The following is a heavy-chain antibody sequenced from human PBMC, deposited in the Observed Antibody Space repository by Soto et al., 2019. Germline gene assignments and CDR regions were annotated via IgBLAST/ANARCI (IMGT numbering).Heavy chain of an antibody. Sequence: QVQLVQSGAEVKKPGASVKVSCKASGYTFTTNDINWVRQATGQGLEWMGWMNPNSGNTGYAEKFQGRVTMTWITSIRTAYMELSSLRSEDRAVYYCPRARFRTIFGMVIIAYYGVDVWGQGIRVTVSS. V-gene: IGHV1-8*01. CDR3: PRARFRTIFGMVIIAYYGVDV. CDR1: GYTFTTND. J-gene: IGHJ6*02. D-gene: IGHD3-3*01. CDR2: MNPNSGNT.